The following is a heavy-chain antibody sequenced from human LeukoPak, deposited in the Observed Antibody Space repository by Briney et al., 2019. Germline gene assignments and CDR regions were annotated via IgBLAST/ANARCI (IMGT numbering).Heavy chain of an antibody. D-gene: IGHD4/OR15-4a*01. J-gene: IGHJ4*02. V-gene: IGHV4-34*01. CDR1: GGSFSGYY. CDR2: INHSGST. CDR3: ARVRDGMVDY. Sequence: SETLSLTCAVYGGSFSGYYWSWIRQPPGKGLEWIGEINHSGSTNYNPSLKSRVTISVDTSKNQFSLKLSSVTAADTAVYYCARVRDGMVDYWGQGTLVTVSS.